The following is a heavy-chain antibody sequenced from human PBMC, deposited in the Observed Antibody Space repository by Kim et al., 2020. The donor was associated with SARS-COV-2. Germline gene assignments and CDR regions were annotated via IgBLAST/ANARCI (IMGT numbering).Heavy chain of an antibody. D-gene: IGHD6-19*01. V-gene: IGHV3-21*01. CDR1: GFTFSSYS. J-gene: IGHJ4*02. Sequence: GGSLRLSCAASGFTFSSYSMNWVRQAPGKGLEWVSSISSSSSYIYYADSVKGRFTISRDNAKNSLYLQMNSLRAEDTAVYYCARAGIAVAGYDYWGQGTLVTVSS. CDR3: ARAGIAVAGYDY. CDR2: ISSSSSYI.